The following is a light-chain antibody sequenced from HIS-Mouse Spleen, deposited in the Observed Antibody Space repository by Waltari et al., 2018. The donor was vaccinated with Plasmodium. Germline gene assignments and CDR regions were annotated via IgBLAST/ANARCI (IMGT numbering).Light chain of an antibody. V-gene: IGLV2-8*01. CDR1: SSDVGGSNS. J-gene: IGLJ2*01. Sequence: QSALTQPPSASGSPGPSVTISCTGTSSDVGGSNSVSWYQQHPGKAPKLMIYEVSKRPSGVPDRFSGSKSGNTASLTVSGLQAEDEADYYCSSYAGSNNLVFGGGTKLTVL. CDR2: EVS. CDR3: SSYAGSNNLV.